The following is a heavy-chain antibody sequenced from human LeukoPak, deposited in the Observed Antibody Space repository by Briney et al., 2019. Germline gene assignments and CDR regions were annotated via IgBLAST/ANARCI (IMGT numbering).Heavy chain of an antibody. D-gene: IGHD3-3*01. CDR2: INHSGST. CDR1: GGSFSGYY. CDR3: AIFGVVPAYFDY. V-gene: IGHV4-34*01. Sequence: SETLSLTCAVYGGSFSGYYWSWIRQPPGKGLKWIGEINHSGSTNYNPSLKSRVTISVDTSKNQFSLKLSSVTAADTAVYYCAIFGVVPAYFDYWGQGTLVTVSS. J-gene: IGHJ4*02.